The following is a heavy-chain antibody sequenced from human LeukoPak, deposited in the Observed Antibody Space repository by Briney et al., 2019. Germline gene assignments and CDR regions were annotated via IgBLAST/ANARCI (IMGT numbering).Heavy chain of an antibody. Sequence: PGRSLRLSCAASGFTFSSYGMHWVRRAPGKGLEWVAVIWYDGSNKYYADSVKGRFTISRDNSKNTLYLQMNSLRAEDTAVYYCARDRTERNFWSGYYSFDPWGQGTLVTVSS. J-gene: IGHJ5*02. CDR1: GFTFSSYG. V-gene: IGHV3-33*01. D-gene: IGHD3-3*01. CDR2: IWYDGSNK. CDR3: ARDRTERNFWSGYYSFDP.